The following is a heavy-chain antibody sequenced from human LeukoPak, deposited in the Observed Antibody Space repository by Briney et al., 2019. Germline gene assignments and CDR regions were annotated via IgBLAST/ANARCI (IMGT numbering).Heavy chain of an antibody. J-gene: IGHJ4*02. CDR1: GFTFSSYA. D-gene: IGHD6-19*01. Sequence: GGSLRLSCAASGFTFSSYAMSWVRQAPGKGLEWVSAISGSAYSTYYADSVKGRFTISGDNSKNTLYLQMNSLRAEDTAVYYCAKETVAAPPIDYWGQGTLVTVSS. CDR3: AKETVAAPPIDY. V-gene: IGHV3-23*01. CDR2: ISGSAYST.